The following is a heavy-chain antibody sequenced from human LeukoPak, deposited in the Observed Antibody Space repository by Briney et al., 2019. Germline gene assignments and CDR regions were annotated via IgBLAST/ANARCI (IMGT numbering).Heavy chain of an antibody. V-gene: IGHV4-61*02. J-gene: IGHJ3*02. CDR1: GGSISSGSYY. CDR2: MYTSGST. D-gene: IGHD3-9*01. CDR3: AREDGVLRYFDWLPRIDAFDI. Sequence: PSETLSLTCTVSGGSISSGSYYWSWIRQPAGKGLEWIGRMYTSGSTNYNPSLKSRVTISVDTSKNQFSLKLSSVTAADTAVYYCAREDGVLRYFDWLPRIDAFDIWGQGTMVTVSS.